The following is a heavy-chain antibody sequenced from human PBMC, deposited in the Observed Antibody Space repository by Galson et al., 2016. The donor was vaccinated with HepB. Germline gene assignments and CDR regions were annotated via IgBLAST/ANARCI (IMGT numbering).Heavy chain of an antibody. Sequence: SETLSLTCTVSGSSVSSGSYYWSWIRHPPGKGLEWIGYIYYIGSTDYNPSLKNRVTISVDTSKNQFSLKLSSVTAADTALYYCATTYCGGDCYHVYAFDFWGQGTMVTVSS. CDR2: IYYIGST. CDR3: ATTYCGGDCYHVYAFDF. V-gene: IGHV4-61*01. J-gene: IGHJ3*01. CDR1: GSSVSSGSYY. D-gene: IGHD2-21*02.